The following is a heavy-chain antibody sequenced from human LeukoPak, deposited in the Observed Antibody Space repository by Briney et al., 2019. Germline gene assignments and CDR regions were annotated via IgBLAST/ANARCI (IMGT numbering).Heavy chain of an antibody. CDR3: ARDAAMANDY. CDR1: GFTFRSYW. CDR2: INGDGSST. Sequence: PGGSLRLSCEASGFTFRSYWMHWVRQAPGKGLVWVSRINGDGSSTSYADSVKGRFTISRDNAKNSLYLQMNSLRAEDTPVYYCARDAAMANDYWGQGTPVTVSS. V-gene: IGHV3-74*01. J-gene: IGHJ4*02. D-gene: IGHD5-18*01.